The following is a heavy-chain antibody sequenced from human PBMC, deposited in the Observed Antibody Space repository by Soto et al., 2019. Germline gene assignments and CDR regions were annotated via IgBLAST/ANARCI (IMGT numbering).Heavy chain of an antibody. CDR1: GYTFTSYA. J-gene: IGHJ6*03. D-gene: IGHD3-10*01. Sequence: ASGKVSCKASGYTFTSYAMHWVRQAPGQRLEWMGWINAGNGNTKYSQKFQGRVTITRDTSASTAYMELSSLTSEDTAVYYCARSYGSGSYYYYMDVWGKGTTVTVS. CDR2: INAGNGNT. V-gene: IGHV1-3*01. CDR3: ARSYGSGSYYYYMDV.